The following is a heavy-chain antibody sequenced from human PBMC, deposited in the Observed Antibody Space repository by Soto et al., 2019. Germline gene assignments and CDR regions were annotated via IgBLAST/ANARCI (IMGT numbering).Heavy chain of an antibody. CDR3: ARERSAMVRGLVPIDY. V-gene: IGHV3-33*01. Sequence: GGSLRLSCAASGFTFSSYGMHWVRQAPGKGLEWVAVIWYDGSNKYYADSVKGRFTISRDNSKNTLYLQMNSLRAEDTAVYYYARERSAMVRGLVPIDYWGQGTLVTVSS. CDR2: IWYDGSNK. D-gene: IGHD3-10*01. CDR1: GFTFSSYG. J-gene: IGHJ4*02.